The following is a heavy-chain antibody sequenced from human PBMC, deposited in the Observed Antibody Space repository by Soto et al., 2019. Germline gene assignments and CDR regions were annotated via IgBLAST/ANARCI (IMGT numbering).Heavy chain of an antibody. D-gene: IGHD3-3*01. CDR3: AKVTYNDFWSDPIDV. V-gene: IGHV3-30*18. Sequence: SLRLSCAASGFTFSFYGMHWVRQAPGKGLEWVAVISYDGSNKHYADSVKGRFTISRDNSQNTLYLQMNSLRVEDTAVYYRAKVTYNDFWSDPIDVCGQGTTVTVYS. J-gene: IGHJ6*02. CDR1: GFTFSFYG. CDR2: ISYDGSNK.